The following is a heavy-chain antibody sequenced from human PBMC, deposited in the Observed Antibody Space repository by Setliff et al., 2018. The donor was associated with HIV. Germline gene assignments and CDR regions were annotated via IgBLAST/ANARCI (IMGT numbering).Heavy chain of an antibody. CDR1: GYSISSGYY. CDR2: IYHSGNT. Sequence: PSETLSLTCTVSGYSISSGYYWGWIRQPPGKGLEWIGSIYHSGNTYYNPSLKSRVTISVDTSTNQFSLKPSSVTAADTAVYYCARPRLHNYYYYGMDVWGQGTTVTVSS. D-gene: IGHD2-21*02. V-gene: IGHV4-38-2*02. J-gene: IGHJ6*02. CDR3: ARPRLHNYYYYGMDV.